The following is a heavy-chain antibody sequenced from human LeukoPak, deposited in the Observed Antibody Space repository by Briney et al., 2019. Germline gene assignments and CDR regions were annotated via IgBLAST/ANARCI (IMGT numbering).Heavy chain of an antibody. Sequence: SSETLSLTCAVYGGSFSGYYWSWIRQPPGKGLEWIGEINHSGSTNYNPSLKSRVTISVDTSKNQFSLKLSSVTAADTAVYYCATRTGEYYYDSSGYYYYFDYWGQGTLVTVSS. CDR1: GGSFSGYY. D-gene: IGHD3-22*01. CDR2: INHSGST. CDR3: ATRTGEYYYDSSGYYYYFDY. J-gene: IGHJ4*02. V-gene: IGHV4-34*01.